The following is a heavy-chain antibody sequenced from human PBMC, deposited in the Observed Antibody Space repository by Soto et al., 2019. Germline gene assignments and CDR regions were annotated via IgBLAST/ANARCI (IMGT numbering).Heavy chain of an antibody. D-gene: IGHD6-13*01. J-gene: IGHJ6*02. CDR1: VFTFINAW. V-gene: IGHV3-15*01. CDR3: TTDLGAAAGTGYYYYGMDV. Sequence: GGSLRLSCASSVFTFINAWMSWVRQAPGKGLEWVGRIKSKTDGGTTDYAAPVKGRFTISRDDSKNTLYLQMNSLKTEDTAVYYCTTDLGAAAGTGYYYYGMDVWGQGTTVTVS. CDR2: IKSKTDGGTT.